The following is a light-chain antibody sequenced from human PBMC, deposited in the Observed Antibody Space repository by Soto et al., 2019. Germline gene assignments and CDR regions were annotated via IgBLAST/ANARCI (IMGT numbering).Light chain of an antibody. CDR3: QTWGTGPWV. J-gene: IGLJ3*02. V-gene: IGLV4-69*01. CDR2: VNSDGSH. CDR1: SGHSNYA. Sequence: QPVLTQSPSASASPGASVKLTCTLSSGHSNYAIAWHQQQPEKGPRYLMKVNSDGSHSKGDGIPDRFSGSSSGAERYLTISSLQSEDEADYYCQTWGTGPWVFGGGTKLTVL.